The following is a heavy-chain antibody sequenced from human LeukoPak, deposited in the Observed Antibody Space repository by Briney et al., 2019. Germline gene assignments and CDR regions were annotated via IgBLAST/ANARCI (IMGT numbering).Heavy chain of an antibody. V-gene: IGHV4-34*01. CDR2: INHSGGT. J-gene: IGHJ4*02. Sequence: SETLSLTCVAYGGSFSGYYWSWIRQPPGKGLEWIGEINHSGGTNYNPSLKSRVTISVDTSKNQFSLKLSSVTAADTAVYYCARVSPEGISAAVDYWGQGTLVTVSS. CDR3: ARVSPEGISAAVDY. CDR1: GGSFSGYY. D-gene: IGHD6-13*01.